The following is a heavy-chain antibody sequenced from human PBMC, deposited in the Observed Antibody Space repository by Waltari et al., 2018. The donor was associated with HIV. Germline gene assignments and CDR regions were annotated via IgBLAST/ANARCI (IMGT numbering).Heavy chain of an antibody. J-gene: IGHJ4*02. CDR1: GFTFKNYG. Sequence: QVQLVESGGGVVQPGRSLRLSCAASGFTFKNYGMHWVRQAPGKGLEGVSVICYDGSNKYYADSVKGRFTISRDNSKNRLYLQMNSLRAEDTAVYYCARDRGGSSSLVLDSWGQGTLVTVSS. CDR3: ARDRGGSSSLVLDS. CDR2: ICYDGSNK. D-gene: IGHD6-6*01. V-gene: IGHV3-33*01.